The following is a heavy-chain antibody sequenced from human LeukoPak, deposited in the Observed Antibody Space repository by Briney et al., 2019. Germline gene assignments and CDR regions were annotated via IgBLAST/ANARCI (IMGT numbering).Heavy chain of an antibody. Sequence: DSVKVSCKASGYTFTSYGISWVRQAPGQGLEWMGWISAYNDNTNYAQKLQGRVTMTTDTSTSTAYMELRSLRSDDTAVYYCARVHYDILTGYSYFDYWGQGTLVTVSS. CDR2: ISAYNDNT. J-gene: IGHJ4*02. CDR1: GYTFTSYG. D-gene: IGHD3-9*01. CDR3: ARVHYDILTGYSYFDY. V-gene: IGHV1-18*01.